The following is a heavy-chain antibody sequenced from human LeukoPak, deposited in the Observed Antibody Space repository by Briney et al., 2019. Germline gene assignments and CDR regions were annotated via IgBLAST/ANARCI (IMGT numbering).Heavy chain of an antibody. CDR1: GFTFSSYS. Sequence: GGSLRLSCAASGFTFSSYSMNGVRQAPGKGLEWVSSISSSSSYIYYADSVKGRFTISRDNAKNSLYLQMNSLRAEDTAVYYCARDSVAGGDYWGQGTLVTVSS. CDR3: ARDSVAGGDY. V-gene: IGHV3-21*01. D-gene: IGHD6-19*01. J-gene: IGHJ4*02. CDR2: ISSSSSYI.